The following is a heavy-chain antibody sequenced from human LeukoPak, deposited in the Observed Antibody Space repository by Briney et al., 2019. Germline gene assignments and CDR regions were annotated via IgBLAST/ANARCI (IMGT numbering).Heavy chain of an antibody. CDR1: GDSVSSNDAV. D-gene: IGHD3-10*01. J-gene: IGHJ4*02. CDR3: ARENTLVRGTRNPFDY. V-gene: IGHV6-1*01. CDR2: TYYRSTWVY. Sequence: SQTLSLTCAISGDSVSSNDAVWNWIRQSPSRGLEWLGRTYYRSTWVYDYAASVQSRIIINPDTSKNRFSLQLNSVTPEDTAVYYCARENTLVRGTRNPFDYWGQGTLVTVSS.